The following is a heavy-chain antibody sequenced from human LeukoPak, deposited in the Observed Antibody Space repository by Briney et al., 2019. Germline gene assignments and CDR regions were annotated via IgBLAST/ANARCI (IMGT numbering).Heavy chain of an antibody. CDR2: ISGSGGST. J-gene: IGHJ4*02. CDR1: GFTFSSYA. Sequence: GGSLRLSCAASGFTFSSYAMSWVRQVPGKGLEWVSAISGSGGSTYYADSVKGRFTISRDNSKNTLYLQMNSLRAEDTAVYYCANSDSSSWFFDYWGQGTLVTVSS. CDR3: ANSDSSSWFFDY. V-gene: IGHV3-23*01. D-gene: IGHD6-13*01.